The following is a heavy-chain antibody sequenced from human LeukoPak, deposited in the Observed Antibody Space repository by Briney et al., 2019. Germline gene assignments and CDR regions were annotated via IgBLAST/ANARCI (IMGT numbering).Heavy chain of an antibody. CDR3: ARDGWELLVFYYYYYMDV. CDR2: ISGSGGST. V-gene: IGHV3-23*01. D-gene: IGHD1-26*01. J-gene: IGHJ6*03. Sequence: PGGSLRLSCAASGFTFSSYGMSWVRQAPGKGLEWVSAISGSGGSTYYADSVKGRFTISRDNSKNTLYLQMNSLRAEDTAVYYCARDGWELLVFYYYYYMDVWGKGTTVTVSS. CDR1: GFTFSSYG.